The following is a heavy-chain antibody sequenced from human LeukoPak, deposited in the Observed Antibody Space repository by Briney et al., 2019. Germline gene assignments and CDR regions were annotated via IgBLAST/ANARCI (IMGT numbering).Heavy chain of an antibody. CDR1: GGSISSSSYD. D-gene: IGHD3-10*01. CDR2: IYYSGST. V-gene: IGHV4-39*01. CDR3: ARVTMVRGVSWFDP. Sequence: SETLSLTCTVSGGSISSSSYDWGWIRQPPGKGLEWIGSIYYSGSTYYTPSLKSRVTISVDTSKNQFSLKLSSVTAADTAVYLCARVTMVRGVSWFDPWGQGTLVTVSS. J-gene: IGHJ5*02.